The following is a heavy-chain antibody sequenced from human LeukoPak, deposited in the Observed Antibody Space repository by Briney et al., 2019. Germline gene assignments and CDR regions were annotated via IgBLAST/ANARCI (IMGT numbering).Heavy chain of an antibody. V-gene: IGHV4-34*01. CDR3: ARGPYYGSGSYYGNWFDP. Sequence: SETLSLTCAVYGGSFSGYYWTWIRQPPGKGLEWIGEINHSGGTNYNPSLKSRVTISVDTSKNQISLNLSSVTAAATAVYYCARGPYYGSGSYYGNWFDPWGQGTVVTVSS. D-gene: IGHD3-10*01. J-gene: IGHJ5*02. CDR1: GGSFSGYY. CDR2: INHSGGT.